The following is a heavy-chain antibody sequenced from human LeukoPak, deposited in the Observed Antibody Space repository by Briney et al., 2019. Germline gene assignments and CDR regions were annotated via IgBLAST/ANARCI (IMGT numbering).Heavy chain of an antibody. CDR2: TTGRGTNT. J-gene: IGHJ1*01. Sequence: PGGSLRLSCAASGLTFRSYGMTWVRQAPGKGLEWVASTTGRGTNTYYANAVKGRFTISRDNSRNTVFLQMSSLRVDDTAVYYCAILEYWGQGSLVVVS. CDR1: GLTFRSYG. D-gene: IGHD2/OR15-2a*01. V-gene: IGHV3-23*01. CDR3: AILEY.